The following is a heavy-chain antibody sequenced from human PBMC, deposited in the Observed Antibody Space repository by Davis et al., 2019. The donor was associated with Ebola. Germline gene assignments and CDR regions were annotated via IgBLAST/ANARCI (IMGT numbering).Heavy chain of an antibody. CDR1: GYTFSRHD. CDR3: AGGSGLAASVTYYYYHMDV. Sequence: ASVKVSCKASGYTFSRHDINWVRQAAGQGLEWMGWMNPNSGTTGHVPRFQGRVSMTWDTSIHTAYVEVSSLTSDDTAVYYCAGGSGLAASVTYYYYHMDVWGQGTTVTVSS. CDR2: MNPNSGTT. D-gene: IGHD6-25*01. J-gene: IGHJ6*02. V-gene: IGHV1-8*02.